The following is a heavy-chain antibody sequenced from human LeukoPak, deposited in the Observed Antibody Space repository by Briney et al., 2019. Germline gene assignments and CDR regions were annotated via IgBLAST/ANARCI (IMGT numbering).Heavy chain of an antibody. Sequence: ASVKVSCKASGYTFTSYGIIWVRQAPGQGLEWMGWISAYNGNTNYAQKLRGRVTMTTDTSTSTAYMELRSLRSDDTAVYYCARSGDYGDYPYYFDYWGQGTLVTVSS. CDR2: ISAYNGNT. CDR3: ARSGDYGDYPYYFDY. J-gene: IGHJ4*02. V-gene: IGHV1-18*01. CDR1: GYTFTSYG. D-gene: IGHD4-17*01.